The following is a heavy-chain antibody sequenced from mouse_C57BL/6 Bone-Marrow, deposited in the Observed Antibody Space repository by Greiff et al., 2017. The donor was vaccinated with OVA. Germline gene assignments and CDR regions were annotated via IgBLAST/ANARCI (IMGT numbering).Heavy chain of an antibody. D-gene: IGHD2-4*01. CDR2: ISNLAYSI. J-gene: IGHJ4*01. Sequence: EVKVVESGGGLVQPGGSLKLSCAASGFTFSDYGMAWVRQAPRKGPEWVAFISNLAYSIYYADTVTGRFTMSRENAKNTLYLEMSSLRSEDTAMYYCARRAYDYDRVYYAMDYWGQGTSVTVSS. V-gene: IGHV5-15*04. CDR1: GFTFSDYG. CDR3: ARRAYDYDRVYYAMDY.